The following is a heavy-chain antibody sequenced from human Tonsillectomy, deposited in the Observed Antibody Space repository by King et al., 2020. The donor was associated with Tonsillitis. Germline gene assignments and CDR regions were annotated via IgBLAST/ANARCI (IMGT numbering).Heavy chain of an antibody. CDR3: AKADLPDYYYYGMDG. CDR2: IRYDGSNK. V-gene: IGHV3-30*02. Sequence: VQLVESGGGVVQPGGSLRLSCAASGFTFSNYGMHCVRQAPGKGLEWVAFIRYDGSNKYYADSVKGRFTISRDNSKNTLYLQMNSLRAEDTAVYYCAKADLPDYYYYGMDGWGLGTTVTVSS. J-gene: IGHJ6*02. CDR1: GFTFSNYG.